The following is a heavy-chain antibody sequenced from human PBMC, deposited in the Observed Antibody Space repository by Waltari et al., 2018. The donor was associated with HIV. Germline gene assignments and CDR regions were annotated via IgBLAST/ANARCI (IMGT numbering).Heavy chain of an antibody. Sequence: IQLLQSGGGVVLPGGALRLSCAASGFTFRSHAMHWVRQAPAKGLEWVAVISSDGFTKYVDSVKGRFTVSRDISKSTLYVQMNNLRPDDTAVYYCARAFGFSNSGPVGYWGQGTLVIVSS. CDR2: ISSDGFTK. D-gene: IGHD5-18*01. J-gene: IGHJ4*02. CDR1: GFTFRSHA. V-gene: IGHV3-30*03. CDR3: ARAFGFSNSGPVGY.